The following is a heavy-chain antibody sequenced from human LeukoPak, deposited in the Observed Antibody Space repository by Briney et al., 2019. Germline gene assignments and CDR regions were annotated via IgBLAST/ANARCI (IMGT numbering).Heavy chain of an antibody. J-gene: IGHJ6*03. Sequence: GGTLRLSCAASGFTFSSYSMNWVRQAPGKGVEWVSSISSSSSYIYYADSVKGRFTISRDNAKNSLYLQVNSLRAEDTAVYYCARDRGGYRAGYYYYYMDVWGKGTTVTVSS. CDR1: GFTFSSYS. D-gene: IGHD3-16*02. CDR2: ISSSSSYI. CDR3: ARDRGGYRAGYYYYYMDV. V-gene: IGHV3-21*01.